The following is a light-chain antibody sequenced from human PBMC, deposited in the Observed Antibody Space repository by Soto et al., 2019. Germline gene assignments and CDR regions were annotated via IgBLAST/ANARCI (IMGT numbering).Light chain of an antibody. J-gene: IGKJ2*01. CDR1: ESVNTY. V-gene: IGKV3-11*01. Sequence: EVVLTQSPATLSLSPGERATLSCRASESVNTYLAWYQQKPGQAPRLLIYDASNRATGSPARFSGSGSGTDFTLTISSLEPEDFAVDFCQQRGNLPSHTCGQGTKLQIK. CDR2: DAS. CDR3: QQRGNLPSHT.